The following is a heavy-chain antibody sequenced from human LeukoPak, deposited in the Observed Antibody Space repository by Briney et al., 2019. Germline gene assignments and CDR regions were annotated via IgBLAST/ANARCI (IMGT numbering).Heavy chain of an antibody. Sequence: PGGSLRLSCAASGFTFSSYAMHWVRQAPGKGLEWVSYISSSGSTIYYADSVKGRFTISRDNAKNSLYLQMNSLRAEDTAVYYCARFTDGTVHLDYWGQGTLVTVSS. CDR3: ARFTDGTVHLDY. J-gene: IGHJ4*02. D-gene: IGHD4-11*01. CDR1: GFTFSSYA. CDR2: ISSSGSTI. V-gene: IGHV3-48*04.